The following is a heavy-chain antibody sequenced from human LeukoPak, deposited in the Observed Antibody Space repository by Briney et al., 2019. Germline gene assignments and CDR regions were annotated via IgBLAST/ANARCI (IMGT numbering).Heavy chain of an antibody. CDR3: AKGLRPNWFDP. CDR1: GFTFSSYA. CDR2: ISGSGGST. Sequence: GGSLRLSCAASGFTFSSYAMGWVRQAPGKGLEWVSAISGSGGSTYYADSVKGRFTISRDNSKNTLYLQMNSPRAEDTAVYYCAKGLRPNWFDPWGQGTLVTVSS. V-gene: IGHV3-23*01. D-gene: IGHD3-16*01. J-gene: IGHJ5*02.